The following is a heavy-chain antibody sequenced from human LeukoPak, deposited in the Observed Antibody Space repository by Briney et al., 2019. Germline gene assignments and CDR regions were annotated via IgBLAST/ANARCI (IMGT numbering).Heavy chain of an antibody. J-gene: IGHJ4*02. CDR1: GGSMRSANYY. D-gene: IGHD6-13*01. CDR3: ARDDLGITAAGSV. Sequence: SQTLSLTCTVSGGSMRSANYYWSWIRQPAGKGLEWIGRIYTSESIYYNPSLKSRVTMSLDTSRNQFSLKLSSVTAADTAVYYCARDDLGITAAGSVWGQGTLVTVSS. V-gene: IGHV4-61*02. CDR2: IYTSESI.